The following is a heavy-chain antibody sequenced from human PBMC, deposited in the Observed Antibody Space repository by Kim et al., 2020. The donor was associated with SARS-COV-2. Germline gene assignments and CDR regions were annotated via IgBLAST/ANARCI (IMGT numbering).Heavy chain of an antibody. CDR2: IYYSGST. CDR3: ARRSLGYCSGGRCYSAFDI. V-gene: IGHV4-59*08. D-gene: IGHD2-15*01. CDR1: GGSISSYY. J-gene: IGHJ3*02. Sequence: SETLSLTCTVSGGSISSYYWSWIRQPPGKGLEWIGYIYYSGSTNYNPSLKSRVTISVDTSKNQFSLKLSSVTAVDTAVYYCARRSLGYCSGGRCYSAFDIWGQGAMVTVSA.